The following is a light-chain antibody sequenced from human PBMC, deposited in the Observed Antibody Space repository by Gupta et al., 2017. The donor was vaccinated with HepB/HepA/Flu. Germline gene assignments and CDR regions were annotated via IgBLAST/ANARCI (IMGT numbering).Light chain of an antibody. V-gene: IGKV4-1*01. CDR3: QQYYTTLWT. CDR2: WAS. CDR1: QSVFNRSNNKNY. Sequence: DIVMTQSPESLAVSVGERATINGKSSQSVFNRSNNKNYLAWYQQKPGQPPKLLIYWASTRGSGVPVRFSGSGSGTDFTLTISSLQAEDVAVYYCQQYYTTLWTFGQGTKVEIK. J-gene: IGKJ1*01.